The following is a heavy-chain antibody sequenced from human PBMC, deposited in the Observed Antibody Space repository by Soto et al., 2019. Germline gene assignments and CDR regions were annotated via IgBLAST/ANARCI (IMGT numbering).Heavy chain of an antibody. D-gene: IGHD3-10*01. Sequence: QVQLVQSGAEVKKPGASVKVSCKASGYTFTGYYMHWVRQAPGQGLEWMGWINPNSGGTNYAQKFQGWVTMTRVTSISTAYMELSRLRSDDTAVYYCARDRYYGSGSYYIGRYGMDVWGQGTTVTVSS. V-gene: IGHV1-2*04. CDR3: ARDRYYGSGSYYIGRYGMDV. CDR1: GYTFTGYY. CDR2: INPNSGGT. J-gene: IGHJ6*02.